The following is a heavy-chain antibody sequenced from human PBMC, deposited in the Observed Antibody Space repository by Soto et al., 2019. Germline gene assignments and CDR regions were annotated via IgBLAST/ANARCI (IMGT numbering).Heavy chain of an antibody. CDR3: AREGLVLVPTTVNSDYYYYAMDV. Sequence: SVKVSCKASGGTFSSYTISWVRQAPGQGLEWMGRIIPILGIANYAQKLQGRVKITADKSTSTAYMELSSLRSEDTAVYYCAREGLVLVPTTVNSDYYYYAMDVWGQGTTVTVSS. CDR2: IIPILGIA. CDR1: GGTFSSYT. D-gene: IGHD4-17*01. V-gene: IGHV1-69*04. J-gene: IGHJ6*02.